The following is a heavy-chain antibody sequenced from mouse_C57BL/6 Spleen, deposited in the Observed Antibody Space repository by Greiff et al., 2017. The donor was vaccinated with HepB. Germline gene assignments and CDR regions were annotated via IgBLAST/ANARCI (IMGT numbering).Heavy chain of an antibody. CDR2: INPYNGGT. Sequence: VQLQQSGPVLVKPGASVKMSCKASGYTFTDYYMNWVKQSHGKSLEWIGVINPYNGGTSYNQKFKGKATLTVDKSSSTAYMELNSLTSEDSAVYYCARSPITTVEQGWYFDVWGTGTTVTVSS. V-gene: IGHV1-19*01. D-gene: IGHD1-1*01. CDR1: GYTFTDYY. CDR3: ARSPITTVEQGWYFDV. J-gene: IGHJ1*03.